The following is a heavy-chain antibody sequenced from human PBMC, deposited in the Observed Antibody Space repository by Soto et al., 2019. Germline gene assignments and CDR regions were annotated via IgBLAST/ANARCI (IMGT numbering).Heavy chain of an antibody. CDR2: ISYDGSNK. V-gene: IGHV3-30*18. CDR1: GFTFSSYG. J-gene: IGHJ3*02. D-gene: IGHD3-3*01. CDR3: AKQKGFLEWFDAFDI. Sequence: GGSLRLSCAVSGFTFSSYGMHWVRQAPGKGLEWVAVISYDGSNKYYADSVKGRFTISRDNSKNTLYLQMNSLRAEDTAVYYCAKQKGFLEWFDAFDIWGQGTMVTVSS.